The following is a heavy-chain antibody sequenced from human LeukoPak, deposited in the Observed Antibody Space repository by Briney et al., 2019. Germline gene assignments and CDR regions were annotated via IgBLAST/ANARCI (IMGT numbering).Heavy chain of an antibody. D-gene: IGHD6-13*01. CDR2: INTNTGNP. V-gene: IGHV7-4-1*02. J-gene: IGHJ4*02. CDR1: GYTFTTYA. Sequence: GASVKVSCKASGYTFTTYAMNWVRQAPGQGLEWMGRINTNTGNPTYAQGFTGRFVFSLDTSVSTAYLQISSLKAEDTAVYYCAKEGQYSSSWYLGYWGQGTLVTVSS. CDR3: AKEGQYSSSWYLGY.